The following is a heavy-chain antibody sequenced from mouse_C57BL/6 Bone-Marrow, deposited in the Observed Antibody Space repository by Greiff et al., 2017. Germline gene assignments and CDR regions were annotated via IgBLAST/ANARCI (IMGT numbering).Heavy chain of an antibody. CDR3: SEDSAVYYCAYAPSYGNPYWYFDV. CDR2: GQGLEWIG. V-gene: IGHV1-87*01. J-gene: IGHJ1*03. Sequence: VQLQQSGPELARPWASVQISCQAFYTFSRRVHFAIRATNYWLQWVKQRPGQGLEWIGAIYPGNGDSSYNQKFKVKATLTADKSSSTAYMQLSSLTSEDSAVYYCAYAPSYGNPYWYFDVWGTGTTVTVSS. CDR1: YTFSRRVH. D-gene: IGHD2-10*01.